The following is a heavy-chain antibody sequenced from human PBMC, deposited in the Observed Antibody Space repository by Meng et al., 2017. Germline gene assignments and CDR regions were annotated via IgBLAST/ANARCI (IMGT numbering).Heavy chain of an antibody. J-gene: IGHJ2*01. V-gene: IGHV4-34*01. Sequence: QVQLQPWGAGLLKPSETLSLTCAVYGGSFSGYYWSWIRQPPGKGLEWIGEINHSGSTNYNPSLKSRVTISVDTSKNQFSLKLSSVTAADTAVYYCASDNYYDSSGYSYWYFDLWGRGTLVTVSS. D-gene: IGHD3-22*01. CDR2: INHSGST. CDR1: GGSFSGYY. CDR3: ASDNYYDSSGYSYWYFDL.